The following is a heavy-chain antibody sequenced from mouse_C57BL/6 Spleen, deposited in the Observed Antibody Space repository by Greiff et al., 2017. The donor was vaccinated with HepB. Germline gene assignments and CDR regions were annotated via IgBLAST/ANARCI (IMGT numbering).Heavy chain of an antibody. CDR1: GFTFSNYW. D-gene: IGHD1-1*01. CDR3: TAPLLLGRFAY. Sequence: DVMLVESGGGLVQPGGSMKLSCVASGFTFSNYWMNWVRQSPEKGLEWVAQIRLKSDNYATHYAESVKGRFTISRDDSKSSVYLQMNNLRAEDTGIYYCTAPLLLGRFAYWGQGTLVTVSA. V-gene: IGHV6-3*01. CDR2: IRLKSDNYAT. J-gene: IGHJ3*01.